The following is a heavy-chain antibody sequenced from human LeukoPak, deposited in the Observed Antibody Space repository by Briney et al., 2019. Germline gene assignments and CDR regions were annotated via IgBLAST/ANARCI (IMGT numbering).Heavy chain of an antibody. Sequence: SETLSLTCTVSGGSFSTYYWSWLRQPAGKGLEWIGHIHNSGSTNYNPSLESRVTISVDKSKNQLSLRLTSVTAADTAVYSCARLEQQLVNRNYYIYLVVWGEGTTVTVSS. CDR1: GGSFSTYY. CDR2: IHNSGST. D-gene: IGHD6-13*01. V-gene: IGHV4-4*07. J-gene: IGHJ6*03. CDR3: ARLEQQLVNRNYYIYLVV.